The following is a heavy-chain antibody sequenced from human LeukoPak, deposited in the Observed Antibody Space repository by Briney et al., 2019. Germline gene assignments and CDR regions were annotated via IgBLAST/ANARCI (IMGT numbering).Heavy chain of an antibody. CDR1: GYSISSGYY. J-gene: IGHJ6*03. D-gene: IGHD4-17*01. Sequence: PSETLSLTCAVSGYSISSGYYWGWIRPPPGKGLERIGSIYHSGSTYYNPSLRSRVTISVDTTKNQFSLKLSSVADADTAVYYCARRAVTLVDFGGRGNGVTVTV. CDR2: IYHSGST. V-gene: IGHV4-38-2*01. CDR3: ARRAVTLVDFGG.